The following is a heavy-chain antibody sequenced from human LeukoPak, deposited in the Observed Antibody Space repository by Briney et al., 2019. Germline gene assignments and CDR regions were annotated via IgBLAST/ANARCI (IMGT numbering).Heavy chain of an antibody. V-gene: IGHV5-51*01. CDR3: ARRPYSNSSGGYMDV. CDR1: GFSFTSYW. CDR2: IYPGDSET. D-gene: IGHD6-6*01. J-gene: IGHJ6*03. Sequence: GESLKISCKGSGFSFTSYWIGWVRQMPGKGLEWMGIIYPGDSETIHSPSFQGQVTISADKSINTAYLQWSSLKASDTAMYYCARRPYSNSSGGYMDVWGTGTTVTVSS.